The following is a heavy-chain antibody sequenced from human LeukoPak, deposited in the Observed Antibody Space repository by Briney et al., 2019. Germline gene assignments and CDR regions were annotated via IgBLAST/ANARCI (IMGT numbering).Heavy chain of an antibody. CDR2: ISYDGSNK. CDR3: AKQPIAAAGFLFDY. D-gene: IGHD6-13*01. Sequence: PGRSLRLSCAASGFTFSSYGMHWVRQAPGKGLEWVAVISYDGSNKYYADSVKGRFTISRDNSKNTLYLQMNSLRAEDTAVYYCAKQPIAAAGFLFDYWGQGTLVTVSS. V-gene: IGHV3-30*18. J-gene: IGHJ4*02. CDR1: GFTFSSYG.